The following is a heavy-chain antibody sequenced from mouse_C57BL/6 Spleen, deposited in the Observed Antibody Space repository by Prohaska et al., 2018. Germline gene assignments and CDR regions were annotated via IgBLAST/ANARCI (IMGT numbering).Heavy chain of an antibody. Sequence: EVQLLETGGGLVQPGGSRGLSCEGLGFTFRGFWMSWVRQTPGKTLEWIGEINSDGSSINYAPSIKVLVTIVREKDDSTLYLQMIIVRSEATATYICMGYGNDWYFDVWGTGTTVTVSS. J-gene: IGHJ1*03. CDR2: INSDGSSI. CDR1: GFTFRGFW. CDR3: MGYGNDWYFDV. D-gene: IGHD2-1*01. V-gene: IGHV11-2*01.